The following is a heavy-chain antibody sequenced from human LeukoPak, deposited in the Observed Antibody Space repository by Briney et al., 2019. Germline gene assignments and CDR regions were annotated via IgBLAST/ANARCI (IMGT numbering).Heavy chain of an antibody. CDR1: GYSFTSYW. J-gene: IGHJ5*02. D-gene: IGHD2-2*01. CDR3: ARHRGLGYCSSTSCYGSAQRGFDP. Sequence: GESLKISCKGSGYSFTSYWIGWVRQMPGKGLEWMGIIYPGDSDTRYSPSFQGQVTISADKSISTAYLQWSSLKASDTAMYYCARHRGLGYCSSTSCYGSAQRGFDPWGQGTLVTVSS. V-gene: IGHV5-51*01. CDR2: IYPGDSDT.